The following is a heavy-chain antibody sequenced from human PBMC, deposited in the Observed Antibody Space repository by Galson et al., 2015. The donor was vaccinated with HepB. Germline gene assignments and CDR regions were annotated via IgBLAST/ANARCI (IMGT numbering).Heavy chain of an antibody. J-gene: IGHJ3*02. D-gene: IGHD3-22*01. CDR1: GFSLCTTGVT. V-gene: IGHV2-5*02. CDR2: IYWDDDK. CDR3: SHRRLGGYFYDDSWYYEAFDT. Sequence: PALVKPTQTLTLTCTFSGFSLCTTGVTVGWIRQPPGKALEWLALIYWDDDKRYSPSLKTRLTITKENPKNQVVLTMTNVDPVDTGTYYCSHRRLGGYFYDDSWYYEAFDTWGPGTRVTVSS.